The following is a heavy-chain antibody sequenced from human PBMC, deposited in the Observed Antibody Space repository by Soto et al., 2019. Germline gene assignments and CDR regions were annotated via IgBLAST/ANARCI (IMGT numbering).Heavy chain of an antibody. D-gene: IGHD6-6*01. CDR3: ARASSSSSAADY. Sequence: QVQLQESGPGLVKPSQTLSLTCNVSGESISSGGYYWSWIRHHPGKGLEWIGYIYDSESAYYNPSLKSRVTISMDNSKNHFAMRLSSVTGADTAVYYCARASSSSSAADYWGQGTLVTVSS. CDR1: GESISSGGYY. V-gene: IGHV4-31*03. CDR2: IYDSESA. J-gene: IGHJ4*02.